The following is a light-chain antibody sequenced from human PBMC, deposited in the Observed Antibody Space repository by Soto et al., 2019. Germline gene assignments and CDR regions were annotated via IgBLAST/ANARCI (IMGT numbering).Light chain of an antibody. J-gene: IGKJ5*01. CDR3: QQYGTSPRT. CDR1: QSVSSS. Sequence: EIVSLQSPATLSLSPGERATLSCRARQSVSSSLAWYQQNPGQAPRLLIFDASNRATGIPVRFSGSGSGTDFTLTISSLEPEDFAVYICQQYGTSPRTFGQGTRLEIK. V-gene: IGKV3-20*01. CDR2: DAS.